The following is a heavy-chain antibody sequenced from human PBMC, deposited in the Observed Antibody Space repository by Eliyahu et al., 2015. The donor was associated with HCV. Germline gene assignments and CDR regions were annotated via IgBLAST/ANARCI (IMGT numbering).Heavy chain of an antibody. CDR2: IYXGGSI. J-gene: IGHJ4*02. D-gene: IGHD5-24*01. V-gene: IGHV4-39*01. CDR1: GGSISSSSCY. CDR3: ARVRRDGHNYFDY. Sequence: QLQLQESGPGLVKPSETLSXXCIVSGGSISSSSCYWGWIRQPPGKGLXWXGNIYXGGSIYYXPSLKSRVTISVDTFKNQFSLRLSSVTAADTAVYYCARVRRDGHNYFDYWGQGTLVTVSS.